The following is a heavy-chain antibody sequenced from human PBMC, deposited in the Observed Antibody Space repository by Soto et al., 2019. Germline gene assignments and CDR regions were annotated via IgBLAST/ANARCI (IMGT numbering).Heavy chain of an antibody. CDR3: AKGIRKDYYDSSGYSIKGPFDY. J-gene: IGHJ4*02. Sequence: GGSLRLSCAASGFTFSSYAMSWVRQAPGKGLEWVSAISGSGGSTYYADSVKGRFTISRDNSKNTLYLQMNSLRAEDTAVYYCAKGIRKDYYDSSGYSIKGPFDYWGQGTLVTVSS. CDR1: GFTFSSYA. D-gene: IGHD3-22*01. V-gene: IGHV3-23*01. CDR2: ISGSGGST.